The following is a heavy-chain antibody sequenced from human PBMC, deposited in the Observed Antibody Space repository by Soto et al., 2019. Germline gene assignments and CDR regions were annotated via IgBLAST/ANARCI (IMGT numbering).Heavy chain of an antibody. J-gene: IGHJ4*02. CDR3: AREDSIIIPAVSDF. CDR2: ISKSDYT. CDR1: GFAFNNYG. D-gene: IGHD2-2*01. V-gene: IGHV3-21*01. Sequence: GGSLRLSCTVSGFAFNNYGINWVRQAPGKGLEWVSSISKSDYTYYSDSVKGRFTISRDNAKSSVSLQMNTLRVEDTAVYYCAREDSIIIPAVSDFWCQGTLVTVSS.